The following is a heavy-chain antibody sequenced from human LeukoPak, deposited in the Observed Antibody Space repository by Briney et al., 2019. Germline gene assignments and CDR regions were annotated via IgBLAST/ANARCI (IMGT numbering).Heavy chain of an antibody. CDR2: IIPIFGTA. CDR3: AREEVTMVRGVAGYYYYGMDV. Sequence: SVKVSCKASGGTFSSYAISWVRQAPGQGLEWMGGIIPIFGTANYAQKFQGRVTITADESTSTAYMELSRLRSDDTAVYYCAREEVTMVRGVAGYYYYGMDVWGQGTTVTVSS. D-gene: IGHD3-10*01. J-gene: IGHJ6*02. CDR1: GGTFSSYA. V-gene: IGHV1-69*13.